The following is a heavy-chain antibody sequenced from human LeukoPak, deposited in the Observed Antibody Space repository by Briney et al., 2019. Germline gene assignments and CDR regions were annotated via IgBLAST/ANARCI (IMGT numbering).Heavy chain of an antibody. CDR3: AELGITMIGGV. V-gene: IGHV3-74*01. J-gene: IGHJ6*04. CDR1: GFTFSSDW. Sequence: GGSLRLSCAASGFTFSSDWMHWVRHVPGKGLVWVSRINGDGSTTAYADSVKGRFTISRDNAKNTLYLQMNSLRAEDTAVYYCAELGITMIGGVWGKGTTVTISS. CDR2: INGDGSTT. D-gene: IGHD3-10*02.